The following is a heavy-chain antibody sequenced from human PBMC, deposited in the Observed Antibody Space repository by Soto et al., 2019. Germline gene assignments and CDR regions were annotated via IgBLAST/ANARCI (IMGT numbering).Heavy chain of an antibody. Sequence: SETLSLTCTVSGGSISSYYWSWIRQPPGKGLEWIGYIYYSGSTNYNPSLKSRVTISVDTSKNQFSLKLSSVTAADTAVYYCARQEARYNWKVFWFDPWGQGTLVTVSS. V-gene: IGHV4-59*08. CDR1: GGSISSYY. CDR3: ARQEARYNWKVFWFDP. J-gene: IGHJ5*02. D-gene: IGHD1-20*01. CDR2: IYYSGST.